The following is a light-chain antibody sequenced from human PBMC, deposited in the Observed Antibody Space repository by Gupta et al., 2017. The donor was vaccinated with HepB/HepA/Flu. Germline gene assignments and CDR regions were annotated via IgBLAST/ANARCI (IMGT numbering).Light chain of an antibody. V-gene: IGLV2-14*01. CDR1: SSDIGGLDA. CDR2: SFS. CDR3: SSFRSGLTLVV. J-gene: IGLJ3*02. Sequence: QSVLTQPAAVAGSIGQSITISCGVSSSDIGGLDAVSWYKQSPGKAPELLIHSFSNRPSGIYYRVSGSKSSNTASLTISGLQPEDEGTYYCSSFRSGLTLVVFGGGTKLTVL.